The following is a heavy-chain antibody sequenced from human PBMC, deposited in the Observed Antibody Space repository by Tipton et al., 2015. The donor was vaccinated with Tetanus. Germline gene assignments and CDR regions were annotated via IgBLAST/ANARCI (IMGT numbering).Heavy chain of an antibody. CDR3: ARPDTGGMDV. Sequence: TLSLTCTVSGGSISSSSYYWGWIRQPPGKGLEWIGSIYYSGSTYYNPSLKSRVTISVDTSKNQFSLKLSSVTAADTAVYYCARPDTGGMDVWGQGTTVTVSS. D-gene: IGHD1-14*01. V-gene: IGHV4-39*01. CDR2: IYYSGST. CDR1: GGSISSSSYY. J-gene: IGHJ6*02.